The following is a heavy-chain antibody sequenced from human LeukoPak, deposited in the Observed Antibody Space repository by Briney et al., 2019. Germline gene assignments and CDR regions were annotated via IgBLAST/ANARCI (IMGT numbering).Heavy chain of an antibody. Sequence: GGSLRLSCAASGFTFSSYTINWVRQAPGKGLEWVSSISSSGSYIYYADSVKGLFTVSRDNAKNSLYLQMKSLRAEDTAVYYCARDRGSRRYNNGYSEYWGQGTLVTVSS. CDR3: ARDRGSRRYNNGYSEY. V-gene: IGHV3-21*01. CDR2: ISSSGSYI. CDR1: GFTFSSYT. D-gene: IGHD5-18*01. J-gene: IGHJ4*02.